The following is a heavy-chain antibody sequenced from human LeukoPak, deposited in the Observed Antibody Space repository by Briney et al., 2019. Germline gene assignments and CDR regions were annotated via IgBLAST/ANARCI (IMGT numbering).Heavy chain of an antibody. V-gene: IGHV3-48*01. CDR3: ARRKNDYGDFDF. D-gene: IGHD4-17*01. CDR2: ISRSGNTI. Sequence: GGSLRLSCAASGFTFSNYAMSWVRQAPGKGLEWISHISRSGNTIYYADSVKGRFTTSRDNAKKSLYLQLNSLRAEDTAVYFCARRKNDYGDFDFWGQGTLVTVSS. J-gene: IGHJ4*02. CDR1: GFTFSNYA.